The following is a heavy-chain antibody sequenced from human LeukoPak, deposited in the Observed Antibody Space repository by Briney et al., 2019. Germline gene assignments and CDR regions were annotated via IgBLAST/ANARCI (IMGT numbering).Heavy chain of an antibody. CDR2: ISAYNGNT. J-gene: IGHJ6*02. D-gene: IGHD5-12*01. CDR1: GYTFTSYG. CDR3: ARDRGYSGYDYYYYGMDV. Sequence: GASVKVSCKASGYTFTSYGISWVRQAPGQRLEWMGWISAYNGNTNYAQKLQGRVTMTTDTSTSTAYMELRSLRSDDTAVYYCARDRGYSGYDYYYYGMDVWGQGTTVTVSS. V-gene: IGHV1-18*01.